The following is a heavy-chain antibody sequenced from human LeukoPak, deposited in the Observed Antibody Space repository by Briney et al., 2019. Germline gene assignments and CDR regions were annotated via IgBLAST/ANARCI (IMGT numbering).Heavy chain of an antibody. CDR2: ISYDGSNK. Sequence: GGSLRLSCAASGFTFSSYGMHWVRQAPGKGLEWVAVISYDGSNKYYADSVKGRFTISRDNSKNTLYLQMNSLRAEDTAVYYCAKDQREWEPIYWGQGTLVTVSS. V-gene: IGHV3-30*18. D-gene: IGHD1-26*01. CDR3: AKDQREWEPIY. CDR1: GFTFSSYG. J-gene: IGHJ4*02.